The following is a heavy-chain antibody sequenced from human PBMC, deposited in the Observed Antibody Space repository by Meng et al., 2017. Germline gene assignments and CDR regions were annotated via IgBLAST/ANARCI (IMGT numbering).Heavy chain of an antibody. Sequence: SVKVSCKASGYTFTGYYMHWVRQAPGQGLEWMGGIIPIFGTANYAQKFQGRVTITTDESTSTAYMELSSLRSEDTAVYYCARRRFGELLEEYYFDYWGQGTLVTVSS. J-gene: IGHJ4*02. V-gene: IGHV1-69*05. D-gene: IGHD3-10*01. CDR2: IIPIFGTA. CDR3: ARRRFGELLEEYYFDY. CDR1: GYTFTGYY.